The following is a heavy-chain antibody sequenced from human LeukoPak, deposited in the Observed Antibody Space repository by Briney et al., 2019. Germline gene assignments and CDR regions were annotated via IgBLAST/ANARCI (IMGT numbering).Heavy chain of an antibody. CDR2: IIPILGIA. V-gene: IGHV1-69*04. Sequence: SVKVSCKASGGTFSSYAISWVRQAPGQGLEWMGRIIPILGIANYAQKFQGRVTITADKSTSTAHMELSSLRSEDTAVYYCARTYTAMVFGGSFYFDHWGQGTLVTVSS. J-gene: IGHJ4*02. D-gene: IGHD5-18*01. CDR3: ARTYTAMVFGGSFYFDH. CDR1: GGTFSSYA.